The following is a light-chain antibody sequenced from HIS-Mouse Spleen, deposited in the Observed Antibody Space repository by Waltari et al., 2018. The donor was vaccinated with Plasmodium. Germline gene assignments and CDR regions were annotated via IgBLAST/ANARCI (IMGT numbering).Light chain of an antibody. CDR2: EDS. CDR1: ALPKQY. CDR3: YSTDSSGNHRV. V-gene: IGLV3-10*01. Sequence: SYELTQPPSVSVSPVQTARLPCSGDALPKQYAYWYQQKSGQAPVLVIYEDSKRPSGIPERFSGSSSGTMATLTISGAQVEDEADYYCYSTDSSGNHRVFGGGTKLTVL. J-gene: IGLJ3*02.